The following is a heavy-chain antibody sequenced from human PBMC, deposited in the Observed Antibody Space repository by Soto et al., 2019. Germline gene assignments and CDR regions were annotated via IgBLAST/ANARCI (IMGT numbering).Heavy chain of an antibody. V-gene: IGHV3-30*18. CDR1: GFTFSSYG. CDR3: AKPRDGYNPVVDY. D-gene: IGHD5-12*01. CDR2: ISYDGRNK. Sequence: GGSLRLSCAASGFTFSSYGMHWVRQAPGKGLEWVAVISYDGRNKYYADSVKGRFTISRDNSKTTLNLQMNSLRAEDTAVYYCAKPRDGYNPVVDYWGQGTLVTVSS. J-gene: IGHJ4*02.